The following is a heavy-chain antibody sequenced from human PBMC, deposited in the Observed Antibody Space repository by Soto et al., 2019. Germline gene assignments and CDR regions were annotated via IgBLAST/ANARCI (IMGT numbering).Heavy chain of an antibody. J-gene: IGHJ4*02. CDR2: IYYSGST. CDR3: ASQGY. CDR1: GGSISNYY. Sequence: QVQLQESGPGLVKPSETLSLTCTVSGGSISNYYWSWIRQPPGKGLEWIGYIYYSGSTNYNPSLKIRVPISLDTSKNQCSLKLSSVTAADTAVYYCASQGYWGQGTLVTVSS. V-gene: IGHV4-59*08.